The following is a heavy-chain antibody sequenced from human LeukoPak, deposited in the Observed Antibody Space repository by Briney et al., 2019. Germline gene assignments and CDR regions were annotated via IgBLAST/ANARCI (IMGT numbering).Heavy chain of an antibody. CDR2: INPNSGST. Sequence: GASVKVSCKASGYTFTGYYMHWVRQAPGQGLEWMGWINPNSGSTNYAQKFQGRVTMTRDTSISTAYMELSRLRSDDTAVYYCARDSRLFQQLVQNWFDPWGQGTLVTVSS. V-gene: IGHV1-2*02. CDR1: GYTFTGYY. J-gene: IGHJ5*02. D-gene: IGHD6-13*01. CDR3: ARDSRLFQQLVQNWFDP.